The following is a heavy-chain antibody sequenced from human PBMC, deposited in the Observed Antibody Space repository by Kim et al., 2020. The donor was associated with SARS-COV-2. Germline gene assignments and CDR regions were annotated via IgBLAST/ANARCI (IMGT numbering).Heavy chain of an antibody. V-gene: IGHV3-7*03. D-gene: IGHD1-20*01. CDR3: ARPRYFYGMDV. Sequence: KYFGDLVRGRFALSREDAKNSLYLQMNGLRAEDTAGYYCARPRYFYGMDVWGQGTTVTVSS. CDR2: K. J-gene: IGHJ6*02.